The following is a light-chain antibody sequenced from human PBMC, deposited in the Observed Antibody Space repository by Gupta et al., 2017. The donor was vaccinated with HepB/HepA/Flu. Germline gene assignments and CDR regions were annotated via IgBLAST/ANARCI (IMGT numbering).Light chain of an antibody. V-gene: IGKV2-28*01. Sequence: DIVMTQSPLSLPVAPGEPASISCRSSQSLLDSYGYNFLDWYLQKPGQSPHLLIYLGSNRASGVPDRFSDNGSGTDFTLKISRVEAEDVGVYYCRQSQQTPITFGPGTRLDIK. J-gene: IGKJ5*01. CDR2: LGS. CDR1: QSLLDSYGYNF. CDR3: RQSQQTPIT.